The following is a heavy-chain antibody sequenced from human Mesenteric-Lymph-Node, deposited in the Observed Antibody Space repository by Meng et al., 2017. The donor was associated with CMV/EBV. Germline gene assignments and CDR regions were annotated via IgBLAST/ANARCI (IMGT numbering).Heavy chain of an antibody. Sequence: SETLSLTCTVSGGSISSSSYYWGWIRQPPGKGLEWIGSIYYSGSTYYNPSLKSRVTISVDTSKNQFSLKLSSVTAADTAVYYCASRIITIFGVVIIRQNWFDPWGQGTLVTVSS. J-gene: IGHJ5*02. CDR3: ASRIITIFGVVIIRQNWFDP. V-gene: IGHV4-39*07. D-gene: IGHD3-3*01. CDR1: GGSISSSSYY. CDR2: IYYSGST.